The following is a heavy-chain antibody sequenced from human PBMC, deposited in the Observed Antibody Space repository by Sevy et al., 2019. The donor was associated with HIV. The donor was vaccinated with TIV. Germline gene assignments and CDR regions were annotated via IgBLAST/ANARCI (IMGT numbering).Heavy chain of an antibody. D-gene: IGHD2-21*02. CDR1: GGTFSSYA. Sequence: ASVKVSCKASGGTFSSYAISLVRQAPGQGLEWMGGIIPIFGTANYAQKFQGRVTITADKSTSTAYMELSSLRSEDTAVYYCAREYCGGDCSNAFDIWGQRTMVTVSS. V-gene: IGHV1-69*06. J-gene: IGHJ3*02. CDR3: AREYCGGDCSNAFDI. CDR2: IIPIFGTA.